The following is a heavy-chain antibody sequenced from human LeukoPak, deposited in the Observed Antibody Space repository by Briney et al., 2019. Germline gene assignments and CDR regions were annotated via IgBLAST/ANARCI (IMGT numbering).Heavy chain of an antibody. D-gene: IGHD4-11*01. V-gene: IGHV4-31*03. CDR3: ARDHGGYSNYDY. CDR1: GGSISSGGYY. CDR2: IYYSGST. J-gene: IGHJ4*02. Sequence: PSETLSLTCTVSGGSISSGGYYWSWIRQHPGKGLEWIGYIYYSGSTYYNPSLKSRVTISVDTSKNQFSLKLSSVTAADTAVYYCARDHGGYSNYDYWGQGTLVTVSS.